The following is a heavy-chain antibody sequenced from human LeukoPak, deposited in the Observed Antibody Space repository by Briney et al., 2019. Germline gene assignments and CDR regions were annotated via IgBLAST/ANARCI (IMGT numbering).Heavy chain of an antibody. J-gene: IGHJ4*02. V-gene: IGHV1-2*02. D-gene: IGHD5-12*01. CDR1: GYTFTGYY. CDR3: ARAPGSGYAFDS. CDR2: INPDSGGT. Sequence: ASVKVSCKASGYTFTGYYIHWVRQAPGQGLEWMGWINPDSGGTKSAQKFQGRVTMTRDTSINTAYMELSRLASDDTAVYYCARAPGSGYAFDSWGQGTRVTVSS.